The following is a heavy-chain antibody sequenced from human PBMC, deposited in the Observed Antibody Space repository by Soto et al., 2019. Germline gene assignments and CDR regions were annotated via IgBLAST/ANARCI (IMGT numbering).Heavy chain of an antibody. D-gene: IGHD6-13*01. J-gene: IGHJ6*02. V-gene: IGHV4-4*07. CDR2: IYISGST. Sequence: SETLSITCTVSGGSINSYYWYWIRQPAGKGLEWIGRIYISGSTNYNPSLKSRVTMSIDTSKNQFSLKVSSVAAADTAVYYCAKSSSRSSLGQYGLDVRGQWTTVTVS. CDR1: GGSINSYY. CDR3: AKSSSRSSLGQYGLDV.